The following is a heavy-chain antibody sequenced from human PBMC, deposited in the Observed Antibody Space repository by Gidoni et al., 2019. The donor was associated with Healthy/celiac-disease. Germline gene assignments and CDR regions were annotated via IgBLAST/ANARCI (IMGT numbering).Heavy chain of an antibody. CDR2: INHSGRT. J-gene: IGHJ4*02. D-gene: IGHD6-6*01. Sequence: QVQLQQWGAGLLKPSETLSLTCAVYGGSFSGYYWSWIRQPPGKGLEWIGEINHSGRTNYNPSLKSRVTISVDTSKNQFSLKLSSVTAADTAVYYCARGDSSSSFDYWGQGTLVTVSS. CDR1: GGSFSGYY. V-gene: IGHV4-34*01. CDR3: ARGDSSSSFDY.